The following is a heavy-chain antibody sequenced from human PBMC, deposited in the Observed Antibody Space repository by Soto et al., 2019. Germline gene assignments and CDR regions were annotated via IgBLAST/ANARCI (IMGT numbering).Heavy chain of an antibody. Sequence: PGGSLRLSCAASGLTFSIYSMNWVRQAPGKGLEWVSLISGSGGSTHYADSVEGRFTISRDNSKNTLYLEMDSLRAEDTAVYYCAKVVKYDVLTGYYKGPDYYGMDVWGQGTTVTVSS. J-gene: IGHJ6*02. D-gene: IGHD3-9*01. CDR1: GLTFSIYS. CDR3: AKVVKYDVLTGYYKGPDYYGMDV. CDR2: ISGSGGST. V-gene: IGHV3-23*01.